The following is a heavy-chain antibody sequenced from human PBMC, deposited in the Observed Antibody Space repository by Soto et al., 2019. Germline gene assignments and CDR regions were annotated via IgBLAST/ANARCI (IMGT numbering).Heavy chain of an antibody. Sequence: PSETLSLTCAVYGGSFSGYYWSWIRQPPGKGLEWIGEINHSGSTNYNPSLKSRVTISVDTSKNQFSLKLSSVTAADTAVYYCARSAAGSIRFDYWGQGTLVTVSS. CDR3: ARSAAGSIRFDY. D-gene: IGHD6-13*01. CDR2: INHSGST. J-gene: IGHJ4*02. CDR1: GGSFSGYY. V-gene: IGHV4-34*01.